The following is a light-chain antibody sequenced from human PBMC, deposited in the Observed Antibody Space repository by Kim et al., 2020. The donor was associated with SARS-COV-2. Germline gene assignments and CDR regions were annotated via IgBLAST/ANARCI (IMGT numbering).Light chain of an antibody. V-gene: IGLV7-43*01. Sequence: GGTVTLTCISSTGTVTSGYFPSWFQQKPGQAPRALIYSTSNKHSRTPARFSGSLLGGKAALTLSSVQPEDEAEYYCLLYYGDGQLLFGGGTQLTVL. J-gene: IGLJ2*01. CDR2: STS. CDR3: LLYYGDGQLL. CDR1: TGTVTSGYF.